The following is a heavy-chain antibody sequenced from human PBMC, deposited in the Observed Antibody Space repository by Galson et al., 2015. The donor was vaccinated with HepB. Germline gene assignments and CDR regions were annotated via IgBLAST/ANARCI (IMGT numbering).Heavy chain of an antibody. D-gene: IGHD3-16*01. CDR1: GFTFNNYV. J-gene: IGHJ6*03. CDR3: ARVSGGGSYYYHYMDV. Sequence: SLRLSCAASGFTFNNYVMSWVRQAPGKGLEWVSGISGSVISTYYADSMKGRFTISRDNSKNTLYLQMDSLRAEDTAVYYCARVSGGGSYYYHYMDVWGNGTTVTVSS. CDR2: ISGSVIST. V-gene: IGHV3-23*01.